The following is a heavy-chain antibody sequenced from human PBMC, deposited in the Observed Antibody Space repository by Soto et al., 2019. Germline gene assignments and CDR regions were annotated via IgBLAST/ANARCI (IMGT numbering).Heavy chain of an antibody. V-gene: IGHV4-31*03. Sequence: SETLSLTCLISGASASGDGSYCSWIRQHPGKGLEFIGYIHNSGSTYSNPSLESRVAISIDTSKNQFSLRLNSVTAADTAVYYCSRDLGSEEWFFDNWGQAILVTVHS. CDR2: IHNSGST. J-gene: IGHJ4*02. CDR1: GASASGDGSY. D-gene: IGHD3-3*01. CDR3: SRDLGSEEWFFDN.